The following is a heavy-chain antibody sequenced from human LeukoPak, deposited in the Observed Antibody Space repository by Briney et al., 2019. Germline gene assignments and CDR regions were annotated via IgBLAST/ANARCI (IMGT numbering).Heavy chain of an antibody. V-gene: IGHV3-11*01. CDR1: GFTFSDYN. Sequence: GGSLRLSCAASGFTFSDYNMRWIRQAPGKGLEWVSSISRSGSTKYYADSVKGRFTISRDNAKNSLFLQMNSLRAEDTAVYYCARAPWGDYFDYWGQGTLVTVSS. CDR3: ARAPWGDYFDY. J-gene: IGHJ4*02. D-gene: IGHD3-16*01. CDR2: ISRSGSTK.